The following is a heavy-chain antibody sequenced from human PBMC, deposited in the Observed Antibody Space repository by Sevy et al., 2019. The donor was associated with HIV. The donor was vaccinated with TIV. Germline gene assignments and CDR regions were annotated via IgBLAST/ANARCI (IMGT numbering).Heavy chain of an antibody. CDR2: IYYSGST. J-gene: IGHJ5*02. Sequence: SETLSLTCTVSGGSISSYYWSWIRQPPGKGLEWIGYIYYSGSTNYSPSLRGRVTLSVDTSKNQFSLKLSSVTAADTAVYYCARHEGCSSTTCHGGRFDPWGQGTLVTVSS. V-gene: IGHV4-59*08. CDR3: ARHEGCSSTTCHGGRFDP. CDR1: GGSISSYY. D-gene: IGHD2-2*01.